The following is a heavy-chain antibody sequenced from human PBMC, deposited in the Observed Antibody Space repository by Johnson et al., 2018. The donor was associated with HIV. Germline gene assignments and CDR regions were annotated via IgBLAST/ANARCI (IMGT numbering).Heavy chain of an antibody. V-gene: IGHV3-7*01. CDR2: IKEDGSEK. J-gene: IGHJ3*02. D-gene: IGHD1-14*01. CDR1: GFTFSSYA. Sequence: VQLVESGGGVVQPGRSLRLSCTASGFTFSSYALHWVRQAPGKGLEWVANIKEDGSEKYYVDSLKGRFTISRDNAKNSLYLQMNSLRGEDTAVYYWARDSSTTDVAFDIWGQGTMVTVSS. CDR3: ARDSSTTDVAFDI.